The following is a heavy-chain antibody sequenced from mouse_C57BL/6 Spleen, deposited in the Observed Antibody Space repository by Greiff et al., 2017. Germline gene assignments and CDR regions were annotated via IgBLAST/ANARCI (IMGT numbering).Heavy chain of an antibody. CDR2: INPSNGGT. V-gene: IGHV1-53*01. Sequence: QVQLQQSGTELVKPGASVKLSCKASGYTFTSYWMHWVKQRPGQGLEWIGNINPSNGGTKYNQKFKSKATLTVDKSSSTAYMQLSSLTSEDSAVXYCARGSYYGCSPFAYWGQGTLVTVSA. CDR3: ARGSYYGCSPFAY. CDR1: GYTFTSYW. D-gene: IGHD1-1*01. J-gene: IGHJ3*01.